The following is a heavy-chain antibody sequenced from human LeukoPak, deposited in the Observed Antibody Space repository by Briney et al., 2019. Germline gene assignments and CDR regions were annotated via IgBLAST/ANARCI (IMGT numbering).Heavy chain of an antibody. CDR3: AGGYSSSWYYFDY. Sequence: ASVKVSCKASGYTFTGYYMHWVRQAPGQGLEWMGRINPNSGGTNYAQKFQGRVTMTRDTSISTAYMELSRLRSDDTAVYYCAGGYSSSWYYFDYWGQGTLVTVSS. CDR1: GYTFTGYY. CDR2: INPNSGGT. D-gene: IGHD6-13*01. J-gene: IGHJ4*02. V-gene: IGHV1-2*06.